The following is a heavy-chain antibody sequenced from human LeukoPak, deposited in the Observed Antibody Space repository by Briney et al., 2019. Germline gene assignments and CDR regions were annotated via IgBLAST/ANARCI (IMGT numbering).Heavy chain of an antibody. CDR2: INPNSGGT. D-gene: IGHD5-18*01. J-gene: IGHJ4*02. V-gene: IGHV1-2*06. CDR1: GYTFTGYY. CDR3: ARVGTEGYSYGHGWYFDY. Sequence: ASVNVSCKASGYTFTGYYMHWVRQAPGQGLEWMGRINPNSGGTNYAQKFQGRVTMTRDTSISTAYMELSRLRSDDTAVYYCARVGTEGYSYGHGWYFDYWGQGTLVTVSS.